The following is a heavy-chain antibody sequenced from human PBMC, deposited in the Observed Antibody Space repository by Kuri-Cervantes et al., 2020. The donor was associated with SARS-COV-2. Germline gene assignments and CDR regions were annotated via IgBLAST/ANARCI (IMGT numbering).Heavy chain of an antibody. J-gene: IGHJ4*02. D-gene: IGHD5-24*01. CDR2: IYPGDSDT. CDR3: ARLMVGLDGFNACDY. Sequence: GESLKISCQGSGYSFTSYWIGWVRQMPGKGLEWMGIIYPGDSDTRYSPSFQGQVTISADKSISTAYLQWSSLKASDTAMYYCARLMVGLDGFNACDYWGQGTLVTVSS. CDR1: GYSFTSYW. V-gene: IGHV5-51*01.